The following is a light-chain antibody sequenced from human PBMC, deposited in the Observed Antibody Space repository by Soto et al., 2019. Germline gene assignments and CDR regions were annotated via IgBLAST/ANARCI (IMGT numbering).Light chain of an antibody. J-gene: IGLJ1*01. Sequence: QSVLTQPPSASGAPGQSVTISCTGTSSDVGGYNHVSWYQHHPGKAPKLMICEVSNRPSGVSNRFSGSKSGNTASLTISGLQADDEADYYCNSHTSSNTRVFGTGTQVTVL. V-gene: IGLV2-14*01. CDR3: NSHTSSNTRV. CDR2: EVS. CDR1: SSDVGGYNH.